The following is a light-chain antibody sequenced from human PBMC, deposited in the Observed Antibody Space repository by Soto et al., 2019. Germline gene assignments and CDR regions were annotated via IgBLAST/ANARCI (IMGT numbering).Light chain of an antibody. Sequence: QSVLTQPPSASETPGQRVTVSCSGSSSNIGNNYVYWYQQVPGTAPKLLICRNNQRPSGVPDRLSGSKSGTSASLVISGLRSEDEANYYCATWDDSLSGWVFGGGTKVTVL. CDR2: RNN. CDR3: ATWDDSLSGWV. J-gene: IGLJ3*02. V-gene: IGLV1-47*01. CDR1: SSNIGNNY.